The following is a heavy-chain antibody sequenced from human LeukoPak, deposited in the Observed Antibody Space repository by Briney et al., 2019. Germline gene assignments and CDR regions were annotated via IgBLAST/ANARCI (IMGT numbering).Heavy chain of an antibody. CDR2: ISGSGGTT. J-gene: IGHJ4*02. CDR1: GFTFSSYA. Sequence: GGSLRLSCAASGFTFSSYAMSWVRQAPGKGLEWVSAISGSGGTTYYADSVKGRFTISRDNSKNTLYLQMNSLRAEDTAVYYCAKDTDFWSGYYSDWGQGTLVTVSS. CDR3: AKDTDFWSGYYSD. D-gene: IGHD3-3*01. V-gene: IGHV3-23*01.